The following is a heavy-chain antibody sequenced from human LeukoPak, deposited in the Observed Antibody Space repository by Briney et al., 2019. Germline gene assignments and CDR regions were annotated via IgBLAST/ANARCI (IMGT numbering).Heavy chain of an antibody. CDR3: AAFLSGTYWYFDY. CDR2: IYTSGST. CDR1: GDSISSYY. D-gene: IGHD1-26*01. J-gene: IGHJ4*02. Sequence: PSETLSLTCTVSGDSISSYYWSWIRQPAEKGLEWIGHIYTSGSTNYYTSGSTDYNPSLKSRVTISLDRSKNQFSLKLGSVTAADTAVYYCAAFLSGTYWYFDYWAREPWSPSPQ. V-gene: IGHV4-4*07.